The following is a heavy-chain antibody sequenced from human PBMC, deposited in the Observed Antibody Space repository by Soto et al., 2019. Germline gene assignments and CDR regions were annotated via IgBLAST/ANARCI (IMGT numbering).Heavy chain of an antibody. CDR1: GFTFSSYG. Sequence: AGGSLRLSCAASGFTFSSYGMHWVRQAPGKGLEWVAVISYDGSNKYYADSVKGRFTISRDNSKNTLYLQMNSLRAEDTAVYYCAKVHSSSWYPGAFDIWGQGTMVTVSS. CDR3: AKVHSSSWYPGAFDI. D-gene: IGHD6-13*01. CDR2: ISYDGSNK. J-gene: IGHJ3*02. V-gene: IGHV3-30*18.